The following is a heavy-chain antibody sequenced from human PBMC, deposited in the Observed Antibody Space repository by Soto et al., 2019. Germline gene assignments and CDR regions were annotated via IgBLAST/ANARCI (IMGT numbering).Heavy chain of an antibody. CDR2: ISDSGDRT. J-gene: IGHJ3*01. V-gene: IGHV3-23*01. Sequence: SLRLSCAASGFTFSNYRMNWVRQAPGKGLEWVSYISDSGDRTYYADSVKGRFTISRDRSKNTVSLQMDSLRAEDTAVYYCAKDRGIIVKAGDAFDVWGQGTKVTVSS. D-gene: IGHD3-16*02. CDR3: AKDRGIIVKAGDAFDV. CDR1: GFTFSNYR.